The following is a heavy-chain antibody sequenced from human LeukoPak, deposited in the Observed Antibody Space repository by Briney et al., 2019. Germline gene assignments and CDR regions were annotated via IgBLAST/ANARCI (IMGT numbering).Heavy chain of an antibody. CDR1: GFTFSSSS. CDR2: ISYRGGYT. J-gene: IGHJ5*02. CDR3: AGGTGPRLSNWFDP. D-gene: IGHD3-16*01. Sequence: GGSLRLSCAASGFTFSSSSMTWVRQAPGKGLEWVSYISYRGGYTYYADSVKGRFTISRDNDKNSLFLQMNSLGPEDTAMYYCAGGTGPRLSNWFDPWGQGTPVTVSS. V-gene: IGHV3-21*01.